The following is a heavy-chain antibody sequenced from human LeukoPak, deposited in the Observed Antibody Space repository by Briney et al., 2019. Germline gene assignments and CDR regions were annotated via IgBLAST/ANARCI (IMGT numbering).Heavy chain of an antibody. D-gene: IGHD7-27*01. CDR2: YSSGST. CDR1: GAPLTPYY. J-gene: IGHJ4*02. V-gene: IGHV4-4*07. CDR3: ATGDHSFDN. Sequence: SETLSLTCSVSGAPLTPYYWNWIRQPPGKGLEWIGRYSSGSTTHNPSLQSQFTMSIDTSKNQISLKLTSVTAADTAVYYCATGDHSFDNWGQGTLVTVTP.